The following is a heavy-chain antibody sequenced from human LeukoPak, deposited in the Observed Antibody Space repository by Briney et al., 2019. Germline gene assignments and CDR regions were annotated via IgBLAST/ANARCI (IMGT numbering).Heavy chain of an antibody. CDR2: ISSSSGSTI. J-gene: IGHJ5*02. CDR1: GFTFSDSS. D-gene: IGHD1-7*01. V-gene: IGHV3-48*01. CDR3: ARDPSNWNYVGWFDP. Sequence: PGGSLRLSCAASGFTFSDSSMNWVRQAPGKGLEWLSYISSSSGSTIYYADSVKGRFTISRDNAKNSLYLQMNSLKAEDTAVYYCARDPSNWNYVGWFDPWGQGTLVTVSS.